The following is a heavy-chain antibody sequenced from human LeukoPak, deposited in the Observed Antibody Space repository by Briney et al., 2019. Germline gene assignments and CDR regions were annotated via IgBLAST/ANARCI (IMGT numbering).Heavy chain of an antibody. J-gene: IGHJ4*01. D-gene: IGHD2-15*01. CDR3: AKELPEY. CDR1: GFTFSSYW. V-gene: IGHV3-7*01. Sequence: GGSLRLSCAGSGFTFSSYWMSWVRQAPGKGLEWVANINQDGSEKYYVDSVKGRFTISRDNAKNSLYLQMNSLRAEDTAVYYCAKELPEYWGQGTPV. CDR2: INQDGSEK.